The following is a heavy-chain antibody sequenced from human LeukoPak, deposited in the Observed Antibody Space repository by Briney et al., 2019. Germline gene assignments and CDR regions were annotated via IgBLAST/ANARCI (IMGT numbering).Heavy chain of an antibody. V-gene: IGHV3-23*01. D-gene: IGHD3-10*01. Sequence: PGGSLRLSWAASGFTFSSYAMSWVRQAPGKGLEWVSAISGSGGSTYYTDSVKGRFTISRDNSKNTLYLQMNSLRAEDTAVYYCAKVSFTPMGYFDYWGQGTLVTVSS. J-gene: IGHJ4*02. CDR1: GFTFSSYA. CDR3: AKVSFTPMGYFDY. CDR2: ISGSGGST.